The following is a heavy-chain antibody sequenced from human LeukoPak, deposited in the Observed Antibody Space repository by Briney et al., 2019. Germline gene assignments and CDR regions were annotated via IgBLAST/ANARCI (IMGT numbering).Heavy chain of an antibody. Sequence: GGSLRLSCAASGFTFSNYGMHWVRQASGKGLEWVAFIRYDDITKYYVDSVKGRFTISRDNSKNTLYLQMNSLRAEDTAVYYCAKQVWYSSSWYSDYWGQGTLVTVSS. J-gene: IGHJ4*02. V-gene: IGHV3-30*02. CDR2: IRYDDITK. D-gene: IGHD6-13*01. CDR1: GFTFSNYG. CDR3: AKQVWYSSSWYSDY.